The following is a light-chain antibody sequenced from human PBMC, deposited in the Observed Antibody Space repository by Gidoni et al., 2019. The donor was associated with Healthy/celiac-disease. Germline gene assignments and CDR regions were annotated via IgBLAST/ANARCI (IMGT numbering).Light chain of an antibody. CDR2: LGS. J-gene: IGKJ5*01. CDR3: MQALQTPIT. V-gene: IGKV2-28*01. Sequence: DVVMTQSPLSLPVTPGEPASNSCRSSQSLLHSNGYDYLDWYLQKPGQSPQLLIYLGSNRASGVPDRFSGSGSGTDFTLKISRVEAEDVGIYYCMQALQTPITFGQGTRLDIK. CDR1: QSLLHSNGYDY.